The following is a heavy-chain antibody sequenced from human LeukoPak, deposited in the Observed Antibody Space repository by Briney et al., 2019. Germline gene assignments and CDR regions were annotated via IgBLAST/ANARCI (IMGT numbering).Heavy chain of an antibody. Sequence: SETLSLTCTVSGGSISSYYWSWIRQPPGKGLEWIGYIYYSGSTNYNPSLKSRVTISVDTSKNQFSLKLSSVTAADTAVYCCASYTTSRYCSSTSCYRAFDIWGPGTMVTVSS. CDR1: GGSISSYY. V-gene: IGHV4-59*01. CDR2: IYYSGST. CDR3: ASYTTSRYCSSTSCYRAFDI. D-gene: IGHD2-2*01. J-gene: IGHJ3*02.